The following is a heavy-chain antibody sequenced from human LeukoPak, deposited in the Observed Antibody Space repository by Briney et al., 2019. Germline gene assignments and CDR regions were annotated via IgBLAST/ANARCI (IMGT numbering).Heavy chain of an antibody. CDR3: ASRGGSGKYDFDF. Sequence: ASVTVSCTASGYTFTGYFIHWVRQAPGQGLEWMGWINPSSGDTNYAQKFQGRVTMTRDTSISTAYMELSSLRYDDTAVYYCASRGGSGKYDFDFWGRGTLVTVSS. D-gene: IGHD3-10*01. J-gene: IGHJ4*02. CDR1: GYTFTGYF. V-gene: IGHV1-2*02. CDR2: INPSSGDT.